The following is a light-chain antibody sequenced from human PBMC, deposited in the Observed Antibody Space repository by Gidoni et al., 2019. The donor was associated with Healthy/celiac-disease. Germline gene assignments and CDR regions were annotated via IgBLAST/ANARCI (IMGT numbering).Light chain of an antibody. CDR3: QQYDNLPPGLT. Sequence: DIQMTQSPSSLSASVGDRVTITCQASQDISNYLNWYQQKPGKAPKLLIYDASNLETGVPSRFSGSGSGTDFTFTISSLQHEDIATYYCQQYDNLPPGLTFGGGTKVDIK. CDR2: DAS. CDR1: QDISNY. V-gene: IGKV1-33*01. J-gene: IGKJ4*01.